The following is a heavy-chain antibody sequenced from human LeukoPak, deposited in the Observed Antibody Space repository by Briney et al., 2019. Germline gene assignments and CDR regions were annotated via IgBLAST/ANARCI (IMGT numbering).Heavy chain of an antibody. J-gene: IGHJ3*02. CDR1: GYTFTSYY. V-gene: IGHV1-46*01. Sequence: ASVKVSCKASGYTFTSYYTHWVRQAPGQGLEWMGIINPSGGSTSYAQRFQGRVTMTRDMSTSTVYMELSSLRSEDTAVYYCAREMVVAATSDAFDIWGQGTMVTVSS. CDR3: AREMVVAATSDAFDI. CDR2: INPSGGST. D-gene: IGHD2-15*01.